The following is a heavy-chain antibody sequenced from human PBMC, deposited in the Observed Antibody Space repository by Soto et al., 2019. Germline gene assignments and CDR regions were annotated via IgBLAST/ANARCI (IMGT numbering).Heavy chain of an antibody. J-gene: IGHJ4*02. CDR2: ISYDGSNK. CDR1: GFTFSSYA. CDR3: ARVGYGSGSYYIDY. V-gene: IGHV3-30-3*01. Sequence: QPGGSMRLSWAASGFTFSSYAMHWVRQAPGKGLEWVAVISYDGSNKYYADSVKGRFTISRDNSKNTLYLQMNSLRAEDTAGYYCARVGYGSGSYYIDYWGTGTLVTVSS. D-gene: IGHD3-10*01.